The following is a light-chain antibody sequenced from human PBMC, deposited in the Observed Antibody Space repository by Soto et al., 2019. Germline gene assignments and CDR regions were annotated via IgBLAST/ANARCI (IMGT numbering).Light chain of an antibody. CDR1: QSVSSSY. CDR3: QQYGISPVFT. V-gene: IGKV3-20*01. Sequence: EIVLTQSPGTLSLSPGERATLSCRASQSVSSSYLAWYQQKPGQAPRLLIYGASSRATGIPDRFSGSGPGTDFTLTISRLEPEDFAVYYCQQYGISPVFTFGPGTKVDIK. CDR2: GAS. J-gene: IGKJ3*01.